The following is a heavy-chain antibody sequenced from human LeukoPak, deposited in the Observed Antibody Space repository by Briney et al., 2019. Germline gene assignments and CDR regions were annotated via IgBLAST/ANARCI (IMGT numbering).Heavy chain of an antibody. CDR2: IYYSGST. D-gene: IGHD6-6*01. V-gene: IGHV4-59*01. J-gene: IGHJ6*02. CDR3: ARGAYSSSSYYYYGMDV. CDR1: GGSISSYY. Sequence: SETLSPTCTVSGGSISSYYWSWIRQPPGKGLEWIGYIYYSGSTNYNPSLKSRVTISVDTSKNQFSLKLSSVTAADTAVYYCARGAYSSSSYYYYGMDVWGQGTTVTVSS.